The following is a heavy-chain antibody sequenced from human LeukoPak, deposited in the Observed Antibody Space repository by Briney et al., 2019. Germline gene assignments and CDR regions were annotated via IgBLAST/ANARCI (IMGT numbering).Heavy chain of an antibody. D-gene: IGHD2-2*01. CDR1: AGSISSYY. CDR2: IYYSGST. Sequence: SETLSLTCTVSAGSISSYYWSWIRQHPGKGLEWIGYIYYSGSTNYNPSLKSRVTMSVDTSKNQFSLKLSSVTAADTAVYYCARAYCSSTSCYPYFDYWGQGTLVTVSS. V-gene: IGHV4-59*12. J-gene: IGHJ4*02. CDR3: ARAYCSSTSCYPYFDY.